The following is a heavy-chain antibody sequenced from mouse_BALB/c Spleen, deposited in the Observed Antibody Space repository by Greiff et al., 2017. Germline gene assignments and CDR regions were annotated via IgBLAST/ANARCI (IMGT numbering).Heavy chain of an antibody. CDR1: GFSLSIFGMG. J-gene: IGHJ4*01. D-gene: IGHD1-1*01. Sequence: QVTLIVSGPGILQPSQSLSLSCSSSGFSLSIFGMGLGWIRQPSGMGLVWLAHIWWDAVKRYNPALKSRLTISKDTSSSQVFLKIASVDTADTATYYCARMNDYYGSSYVRYYYAMDYWGQGTSVTVSS. CDR3: ARMNDYYGSSYVRYYYAMDY. V-gene: IGHV8-8*01. CDR2: IWWDAVK.